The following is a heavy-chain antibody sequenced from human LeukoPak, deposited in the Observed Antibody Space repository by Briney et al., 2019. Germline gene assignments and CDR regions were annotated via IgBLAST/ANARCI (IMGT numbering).Heavy chain of an antibody. CDR1: GYTFTGYY. CDR2: INPNSGGT. J-gene: IGHJ6*03. Sequence: ASVKVSCKASGYTFTGYYMHWVRQAPGQGLEWMGWINPNSGGTNYAQKFQGRVTMTRDTSISTAYMELSRLRSDDTAVYYCARNPYVHYYYMDVWGKGTTVTVSS. CDR3: ARNPYVHYYYMDV. V-gene: IGHV1-2*02. D-gene: IGHD3-16*01.